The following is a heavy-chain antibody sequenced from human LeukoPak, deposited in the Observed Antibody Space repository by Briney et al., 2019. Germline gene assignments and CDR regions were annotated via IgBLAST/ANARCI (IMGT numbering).Heavy chain of an antibody. D-gene: IGHD1-14*01. J-gene: IGHJ6*03. CDR1: GFTFSSYA. CDR2: ISGSGGST. CDR3: ARSSGWYYYMDV. Sequence: GGSLRLSCAASGFTFSSYAMSWVRQAPGKGLEWVSAISGSGGSTYYADSVKGRFTISRDNSKNTLYLQMNSLRAEDTAVYYCARSSGWYYYMDVWGKGTTVTISS. V-gene: IGHV3-23*01.